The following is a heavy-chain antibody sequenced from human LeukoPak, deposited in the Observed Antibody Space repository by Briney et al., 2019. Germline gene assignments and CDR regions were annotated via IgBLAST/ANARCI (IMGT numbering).Heavy chain of an antibody. CDR3: ARGPVDSSGYVPNY. CDR1: GGTFSSYA. D-gene: IGHD3-22*01. J-gene: IGHJ4*02. V-gene: IGHV1-69*13. CDR2: IIPIFGTA. Sequence: ASVKVSCKASGGTFSSYAVSWVRQAPGQGLEWMGGIIPIFGTANYAQKFQGRVTITADESTSTAYMELSSLRSEDTAMYYCARGPVDSSGYVPNYWGQGTLVTVSS.